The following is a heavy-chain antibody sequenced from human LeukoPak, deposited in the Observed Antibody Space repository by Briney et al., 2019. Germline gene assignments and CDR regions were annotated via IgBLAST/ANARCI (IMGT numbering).Heavy chain of an antibody. D-gene: IGHD3-22*01. CDR1: GFTFSSYG. V-gene: IGHV3-33*01. Sequence: GRSLRLSCAASGFTFSSYGMHWVRQAPGKGLEWVAVIWYDGSNKYYADSVKGRFTISRDNAKNSLYLQMNSLRAEDTAVYYCARDDYYDSRLDYWGQGTLVTVSS. CDR2: IWYDGSNK. CDR3: ARDDYYDSRLDY. J-gene: IGHJ4*02.